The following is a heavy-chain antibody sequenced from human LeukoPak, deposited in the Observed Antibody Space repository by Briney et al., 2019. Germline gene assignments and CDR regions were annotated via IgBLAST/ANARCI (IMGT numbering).Heavy chain of an antibody. V-gene: IGHV1-46*01. CDR1: GYTFTSYY. D-gene: IGHD5-24*01. Sequence: ASVKVSCKASGYTFTSYYMHWVRQAPGQGLEWMGLINPTGGSTGYAQKFQGRVTMTRDMSTSTAYMELSSLRSEDTAVYYCARDLRRDGYNYFTYWGQGTLVTVSS. J-gene: IGHJ4*02. CDR3: ARDLRRDGYNYFTY. CDR2: INPTGGST.